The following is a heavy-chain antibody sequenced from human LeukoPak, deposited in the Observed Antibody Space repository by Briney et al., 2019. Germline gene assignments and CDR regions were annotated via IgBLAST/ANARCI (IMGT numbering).Heavy chain of an antibody. V-gene: IGHV1-2*02. CDR1: GYTFTDCY. CDR2: INPNSGDT. Sequence: ASVKVSCKTSGYTFTDCYIHWVRQAPGQGLEWMGWINPNSGDTNYAQSFQGRVTMTRDTSITTAYMELSGLTFDDTAVYYCARDLVATIEKSYYYYMDVWGKGTTVTIFS. D-gene: IGHD5-12*01. CDR3: ARDLVATIEKSYYYYMDV. J-gene: IGHJ6*03.